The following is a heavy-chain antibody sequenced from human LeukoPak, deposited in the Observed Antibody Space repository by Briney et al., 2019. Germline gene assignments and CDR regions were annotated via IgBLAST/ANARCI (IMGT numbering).Heavy chain of an antibody. CDR2: INPNSGGT. CDR1: GYTFTGYY. D-gene: IGHD5-18*01. V-gene: IGHV1-2*02. Sequence: GASVKVSCKASGYTFTGYYMHWVRQAPGQGLEWMGWINPNSGGTNYAQKFQGRVTMTRDTSISTAYMELSRLRSDDAAVYYCARAGGYSYGYDANWFDPWGQGTLVTVFS. J-gene: IGHJ5*02. CDR3: ARAGGYSYGYDANWFDP.